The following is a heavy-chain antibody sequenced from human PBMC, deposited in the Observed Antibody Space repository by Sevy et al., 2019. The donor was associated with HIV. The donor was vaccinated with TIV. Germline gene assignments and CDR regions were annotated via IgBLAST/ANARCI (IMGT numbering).Heavy chain of an antibody. J-gene: IGHJ6*02. CDR2: INSHGTIT. D-gene: IGHD3-3*01. CDR1: GFTFSSHW. V-gene: IGHV3-74*01. Sequence: GGSLRLSCAASGFTFSSHWMFWVRHAPGKGLMWVSHINSHGTITNYANSVKGRLAISRDNAKNTVYLRMDSLRAEDTAVYYCARGQLLQLLEWPSYSLDVWGQGTTVTVSS. CDR3: ARGQLLQLLEWPSYSLDV.